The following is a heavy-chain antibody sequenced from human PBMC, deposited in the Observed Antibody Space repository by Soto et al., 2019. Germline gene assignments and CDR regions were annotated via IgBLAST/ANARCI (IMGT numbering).Heavy chain of an antibody. CDR2: TYYRSNWRH. CDR3: ARGVAGSGFDL. V-gene: IGHV6-1*01. J-gene: IGHJ4*02. CDR1: GDSVSSNTAA. Sequence: TLSLTCAISGDSVSSNTAAWNWIRSSPSRGLEWLGRTYYRSNWRHDYAVSVRSRITVNPDTSKNHFSLQLNSVTPDDTAVYYCARGVAGSGFDLWGQGTLVTVSS. D-gene: IGHD6-19*01.